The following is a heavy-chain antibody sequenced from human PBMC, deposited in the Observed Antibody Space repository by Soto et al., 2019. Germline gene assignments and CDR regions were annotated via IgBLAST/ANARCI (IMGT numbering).Heavy chain of an antibody. D-gene: IGHD1-1*01. Sequence: QVQLVESGGGVVQPGRSLRLSCAASGVTLSSYGMHWVRQAPGKGLDRVAVISYDGSNQYYADSVKGRFTISRDNSKNTPYLQTNSLRAEDTAVYYCAKDQGKVDWNDADDSFDIWGQGTMVTVSS. CDR1: GVTLSSYG. V-gene: IGHV3-30*18. J-gene: IGHJ3*02. CDR2: ISYDGSNQ. CDR3: AKDQGKVDWNDADDSFDI.